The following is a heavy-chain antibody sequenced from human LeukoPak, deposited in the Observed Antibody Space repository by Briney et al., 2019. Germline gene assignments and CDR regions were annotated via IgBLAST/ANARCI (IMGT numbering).Heavy chain of an antibody. CDR2: INRDGRTI. V-gene: IGHV3-74*01. D-gene: IGHD4-23*01. CDR3: AGDFGGNSDY. CDR1: GLTVSSYW. J-gene: IGHJ4*02. Sequence: GGSLRLSCAASGLTVSSYWMHWVRQAPGKGLVWVSRINRDGRTISYAGSVKGRFTISRDNAKNTLYLQMNSLRSEDTAVYYCAGDFGGNSDYWGQGALVTVSS.